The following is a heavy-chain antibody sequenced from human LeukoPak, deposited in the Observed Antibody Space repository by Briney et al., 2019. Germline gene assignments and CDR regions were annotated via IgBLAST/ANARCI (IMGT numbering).Heavy chain of an antibody. CDR1: GYTFTSYG. V-gene: IGHV1-18*01. CDR2: ISAYNGNT. J-gene: IGHJ6*03. CDR3: ASQRGDIVVVPAATTDNYYYYYMDV. D-gene: IGHD2-2*01. Sequence: ASVKVSCKASGYTFTSYGISWVRQAPGQGLEWMGWISAYNGNTNYAQKLQGRVTMTTDTSTSTAYMELRSLRSDDTAVYYCASQRGDIVVVPAATTDNYYYYYMDVWGKGTTVTVSS.